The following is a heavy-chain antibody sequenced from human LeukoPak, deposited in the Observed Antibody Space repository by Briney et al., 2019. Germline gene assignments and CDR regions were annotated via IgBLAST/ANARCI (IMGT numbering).Heavy chain of an antibody. Sequence: SETLSLTCTVSADSISDFYWSWIRQPPGKGLQWIGYMHNSGSTNYSPSLKSRVTISVDTSKNQFSLKLTSVTAADTAIYYCARVVVVAATPGALDIWGQGTMVTVSS. CDR2: MHNSGST. CDR3: ARVVVVAATPGALDI. V-gene: IGHV4-59*08. J-gene: IGHJ3*02. D-gene: IGHD2-15*01. CDR1: ADSISDFY.